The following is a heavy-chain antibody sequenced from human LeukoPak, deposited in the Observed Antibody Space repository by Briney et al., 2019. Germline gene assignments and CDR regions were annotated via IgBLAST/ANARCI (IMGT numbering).Heavy chain of an antibody. CDR3: ARGHPSGWFFFDY. D-gene: IGHD6-19*01. V-gene: IGHV4-30-2*01. CDR2: IYHSGST. J-gene: IGHJ4*02. CDR1: GGSISSGGYS. Sequence: NSSETLSLTCAVSGGSISSGGYSWSWIRQPPGKGLEWIGYIYHSGSTYYNPSLKSRVPMSVDTSKNQFSLKLSSVTAADTAVYYCARGHPSGWFFFDYWGQGTLVTVSS.